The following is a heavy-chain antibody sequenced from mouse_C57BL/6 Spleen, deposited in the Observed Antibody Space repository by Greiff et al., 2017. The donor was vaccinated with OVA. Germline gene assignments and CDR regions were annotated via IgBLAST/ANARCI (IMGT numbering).Heavy chain of an antibody. V-gene: IGHV14-1*01. D-gene: IGHD1-1*01. J-gene: IGHJ1*03. CDR2: IDPEDGDT. Sequence: VQLQQSGAELVRPGASVKLSCTASGFNIKDYYMHWVKQRPEQGLEWIGRIDPEDGDTEYAPKFQGKATMTADTSSNTAYLQLSSLTSEDTAVYCCTTGYGSSPRNVDVWGTGTTVTVSS. CDR1: GFNIKDYY. CDR3: TTGYGSSPRNVDV.